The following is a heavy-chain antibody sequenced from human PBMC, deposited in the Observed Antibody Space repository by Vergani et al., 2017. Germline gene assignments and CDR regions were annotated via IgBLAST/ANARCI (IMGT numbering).Heavy chain of an antibody. D-gene: IGHD3-22*01. CDR1: GGSISSYY. CDR3: ARTLSMYYDSSGYVPDAFDI. CDR2: IYYSGST. V-gene: IGHV4-59*01. J-gene: IGHJ3*02. Sequence: QVQLQESGPGLVKPSETLSLTCTVSGGSISSYYWSWIRQPPGKGLEWIGYIYYSGSTNYNPSLKSRVTISVDTSKNQFSLKLSSVTAADTAVYYCARTLSMYYDSSGYVPDAFDIWGQGTMVTVSS.